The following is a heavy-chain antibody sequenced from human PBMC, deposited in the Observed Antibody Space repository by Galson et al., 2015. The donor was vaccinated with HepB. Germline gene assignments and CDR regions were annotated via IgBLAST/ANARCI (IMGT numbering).Heavy chain of an antibody. Sequence: SLRLSCAASGFTFSTYGMHWVRQAPGKGLEWVAVISYEGSHKYYADSVKGRFTISRDNSKNTLYLQMNSLRAEDTAVYYCAKGGQYSAYDYPDYWGQGTLVTVSS. CDR1: GFTFSTYG. V-gene: IGHV3-30*18. CDR2: ISYEGSHK. D-gene: IGHD5-12*01. CDR3: AKGGQYSAYDYPDY. J-gene: IGHJ4*02.